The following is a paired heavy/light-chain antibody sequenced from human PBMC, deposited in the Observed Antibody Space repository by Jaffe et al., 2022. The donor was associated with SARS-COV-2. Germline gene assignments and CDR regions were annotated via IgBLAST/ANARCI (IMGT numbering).Heavy chain of an antibody. CDR3: ARGVTFPPYYFDY. CDR1: GYSISSGYF. CDR2: FYHSGKT. J-gene: IGHJ4*02. Sequence: QVLLQESGPGLLKPSETLSLTCTVSGYSISSGYFWGWIRQPPGKGLEWIGNFYHSGKTYYNPSLKSRVTISVDTSKNQFSLNLSSVTAADTAVYYCARGVTFPPYYFDYWSQGTLVTVSS. V-gene: IGHV4-38-2*02.
Light chain of an antibody. CDR1: QGINSW. J-gene: IGKJ4*01. Sequence: DIQMTQSPSSVSASVGDRVTITCRASQGINSWLAWYQQKPGMAPKLLIYAASSLQSGVPSRFSGSGSGTDFTLTISSLQPEDFATYYCQQANSLPLTFGGGTKLEIK. CDR2: AAS. V-gene: IGKV1-12*01. CDR3: QQANSLPLT.